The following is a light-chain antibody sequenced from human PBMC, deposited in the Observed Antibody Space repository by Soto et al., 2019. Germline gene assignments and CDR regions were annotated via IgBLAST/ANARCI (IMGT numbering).Light chain of an antibody. CDR1: SSDIGSYNF. J-gene: IGLJ3*02. V-gene: IGLV2-23*01. CDR3: CSYAGSSTWV. Sequence: QSVLTQPASVSGSPGQSITISCTGTSSDIGSYNFVSWYQQHPGKAPKLIIYEGSKRPSGVSNRFSGSKSGNTASLTISGLQAEDEADYYCCSYAGSSTWVFGGGTKLTVL. CDR2: EGS.